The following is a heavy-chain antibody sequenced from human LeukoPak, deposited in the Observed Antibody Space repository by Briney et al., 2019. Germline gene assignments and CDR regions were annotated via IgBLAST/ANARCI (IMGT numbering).Heavy chain of an antibody. CDR3: ARGETYYYDSGGYSELDY. D-gene: IGHD3-22*01. V-gene: IGHV4-61*02. J-gene: IGHJ4*02. CDR2: IYTSGST. Sequence: SQTLSLTCTVSGGSISSGSYYWSWIRQPAGKGLEWIGRIYTSGSTNYNPSLKSRVTISVDTSKNQFSLKLSSVTAADTAVYYCARGETYYYDSGGYSELDYWAREPWSPSPQ. CDR1: GGSISSGSYY.